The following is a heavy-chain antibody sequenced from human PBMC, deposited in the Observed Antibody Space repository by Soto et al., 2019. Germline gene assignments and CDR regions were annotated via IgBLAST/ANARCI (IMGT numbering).Heavy chain of an antibody. J-gene: IGHJ4*02. CDR2: VYTTGD. D-gene: IGHD6-13*01. CDR1: GGSVSSFY. V-gene: IGHV4-4*07. Sequence: QVQLQESGPGLVKPSETLSLTCTVSGGSVSSFYWSWIRQSAGKGLEWIGRVYTTGDKYNPSLRGRVSMSIDTSKKQFSLKLTSVTAADTAVYYCAREYMGYIHWGQGTLVTVSS. CDR3: AREYMGYIH.